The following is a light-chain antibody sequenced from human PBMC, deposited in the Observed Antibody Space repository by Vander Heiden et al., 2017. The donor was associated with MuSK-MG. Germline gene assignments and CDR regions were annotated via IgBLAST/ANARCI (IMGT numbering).Light chain of an antibody. Sequence: DIVMTQSPDSLAVSLGERATINCKSSQSVLLSSNNKNYLSWYQQKPGQPPKLLISWASTRDYGVPDRFSGSASGTDFTLTISSLHAEDVAVYYCQQDDSPPYTFGQGTKMEIK. CDR1: QSVLLSSNNKNY. CDR3: QQDDSPPYT. J-gene: IGKJ2*01. V-gene: IGKV4-1*01. CDR2: WAS.